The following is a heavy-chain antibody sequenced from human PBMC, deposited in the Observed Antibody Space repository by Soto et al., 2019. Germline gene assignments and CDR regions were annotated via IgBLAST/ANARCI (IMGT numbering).Heavy chain of an antibody. V-gene: IGHV3-23*01. CDR3: AKDGYCSGGSCYSENYGYYAGVFY. Sequence: EVQLLESGGGLVQPGGSLRLSCAAFGFTFSSYAMSWVRQAPGKGLEWVSAISGSGGSTYYADSVKGRFTISRDNSKNTLYLQMNSLRAEDTAVYYCAKDGYCSGGSCYSENYGYYAGVFYWGQGTLVTVSS. CDR2: ISGSGGST. CDR1: GFTFSSYA. D-gene: IGHD2-15*01. J-gene: IGHJ4*02.